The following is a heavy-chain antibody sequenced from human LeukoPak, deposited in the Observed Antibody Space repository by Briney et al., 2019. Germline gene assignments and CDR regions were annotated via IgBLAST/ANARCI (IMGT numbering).Heavy chain of an antibody. CDR1: GGSSSFYY. CDR2: INHSGST. J-gene: IGHJ6*03. CDR3: ARGRWNSYYYYYMDV. D-gene: IGHD1-7*01. V-gene: IGHV4-34*01. Sequence: SETLSLTCAVYGGSSSFYYWSWSRQPPGKGLEWIGEINHSGSTNYNPSLKSRVTISVDTSKNQFSLKLSSVTAADTAVYYCARGRWNSYYYYYMDVWGKGTTVTVSS.